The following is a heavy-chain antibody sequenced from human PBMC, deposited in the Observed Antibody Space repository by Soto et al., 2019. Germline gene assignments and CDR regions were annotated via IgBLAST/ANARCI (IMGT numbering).Heavy chain of an antibody. Sequence: EVQLVESGGGLIQPGGSLRLSCAASGFSVSSNYMSWVRQAPGKGLEWVSVIYSGGNTHYADSVKGRFTISRDNSKNTLYLQMNSLRAEDTAVYYCARDSTWIPYYHYGMDVWGQGTTVTASS. V-gene: IGHV3-53*01. CDR2: IYSGGNT. CDR3: ARDSTWIPYYHYGMDV. D-gene: IGHD5-18*01. CDR1: GFSVSSNY. J-gene: IGHJ6*02.